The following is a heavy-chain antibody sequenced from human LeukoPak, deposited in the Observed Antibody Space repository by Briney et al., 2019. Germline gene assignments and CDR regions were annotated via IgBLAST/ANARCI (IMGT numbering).Heavy chain of an antibody. D-gene: IGHD3-22*01. CDR1: GYTFTSYD. Sequence: ASVKVSCKASGYTFTSYDINWVRQAPGQGLEWMGIINPSGGSTSYAQKFQGRVTMTRDTSTSTVYMELSSLRSEDTAVYYCARGSMIVVVQIDYWGQGTLVTVSS. V-gene: IGHV1-46*01. J-gene: IGHJ4*02. CDR2: INPSGGST. CDR3: ARGSMIVVVQIDY.